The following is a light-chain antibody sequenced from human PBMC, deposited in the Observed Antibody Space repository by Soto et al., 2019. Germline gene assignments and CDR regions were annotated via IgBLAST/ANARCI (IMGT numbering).Light chain of an antibody. CDR3: QQYNNWPMWT. CDR1: QSITRH. CDR2: GAS. J-gene: IGKJ1*01. Sequence: EIVMTQSPATLSVSPGERTTLCFMASQSITRHLAWYQQSPGQAPRLLIYGASTRATGIPARFSGSGSGTEFTLTINSLQSEDFAVYYCQQYNNWPMWTFGQGTKVDIK. V-gene: IGKV3-15*01.